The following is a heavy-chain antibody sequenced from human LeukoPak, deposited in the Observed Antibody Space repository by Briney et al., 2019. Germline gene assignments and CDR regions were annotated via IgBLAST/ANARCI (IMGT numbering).Heavy chain of an antibody. D-gene: IGHD6-6*01. Sequence: GGSLRLSCTVSGLTFSSSWMSWVRQAPGKGLEWVANIKEDGSAKYYVDSVKGRFTISRDNAKNSLYLQMNSLRAEDTAVYYCAKSRSAYSTSSFDYWGQGTLVTVSS. CDR1: GLTFSSSW. J-gene: IGHJ4*02. CDR3: AKSRSAYSTSSFDY. V-gene: IGHV3-7*03. CDR2: IKEDGSAK.